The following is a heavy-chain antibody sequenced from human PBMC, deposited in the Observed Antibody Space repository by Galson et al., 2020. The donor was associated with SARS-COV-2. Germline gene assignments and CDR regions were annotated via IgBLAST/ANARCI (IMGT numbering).Heavy chain of an antibody. Sequence: GESLKISCKASGYTFNHYGIGWVRQAPGQGLQWMGWISTYNGNTNYAQSLQGRVTMTTDPSTSTAYMELRSLRSDDTAVYYCARCRESFYDSSAFYHGSWFDPWGQGTLVTVSS. J-gene: IGHJ5*02. D-gene: IGHD3-22*01. CDR2: ISTYNGNT. V-gene: IGHV1-18*01. CDR1: GYTFNHYG. CDR3: ARCRESFYDSSAFYHGSWFDP.